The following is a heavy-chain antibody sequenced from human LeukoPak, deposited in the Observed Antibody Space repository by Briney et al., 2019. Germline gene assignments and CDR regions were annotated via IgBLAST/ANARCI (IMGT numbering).Heavy chain of an antibody. D-gene: IGHD4-17*01. Sequence: RRASVKVSCKASGYTFTSYGISWVRQAPGQGLEWMGWISAYNGNTNYAQKLQGRVTMTTDTSTSTAYMELRSLRSDDMALYYCAKGRGLSYDYGVDYWGQGTLVTVSS. CDR3: AKGRGLSYDYGVDY. CDR1: GYTFTSYG. CDR2: ISAYNGNT. J-gene: IGHJ4*02. V-gene: IGHV1-18*03.